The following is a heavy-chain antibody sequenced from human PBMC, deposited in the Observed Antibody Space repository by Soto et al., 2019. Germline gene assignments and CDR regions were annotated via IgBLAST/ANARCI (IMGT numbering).Heavy chain of an antibody. CDR2: ISWNSGSI. J-gene: IGHJ5*02. CDR1: GFTFDDYA. V-gene: IGHV3-9*01. D-gene: IGHD6-13*01. CDR3: AKDRGTGSSWYGWFDP. Sequence: EVQLVESGGGLVQPGRSLRLSCAASGFTFDDYAMHWVRQAPGKGLEWVSGISWNSGSIGYADSVKGRFTISRDNAKNSLYLQMNSLRAEDTALYYCAKDRGTGSSWYGWFDPWGQGTLVTVSS.